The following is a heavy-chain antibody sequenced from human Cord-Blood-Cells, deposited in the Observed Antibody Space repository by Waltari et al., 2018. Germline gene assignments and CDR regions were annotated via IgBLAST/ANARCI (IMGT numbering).Heavy chain of an antibody. J-gene: IGHJ4*02. CDR1: GGSFSGYY. V-gene: IGHV4-34*01. CDR3: ARGPKHVRSFDY. Sequence: QVQLQQWGAGLLKPSETLSLTCAAYGGSFSGYYCSWIRQPPGKGLEWIGEINHSGSTNYNPSLKSRVTISVDTSKNQFSLKLSSVTAADTAVYYCARGPKHVRSFDYWGQGTLVTVSS. CDR2: INHSGST.